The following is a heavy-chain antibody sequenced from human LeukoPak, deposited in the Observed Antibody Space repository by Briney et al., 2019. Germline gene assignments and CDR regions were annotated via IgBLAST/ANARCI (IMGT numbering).Heavy chain of an antibody. J-gene: IGHJ3*01. V-gene: IGHV4-39*01. D-gene: IGHD3-22*01. CDR1: GGSISSTSYY. CDR3: AKAGVRYFDSSGLYALDF. Sequence: SETLSLICAVSGGSISSTSYYWAWIRQPPGKGLEWIGTIYYSGSTYHNPSLKSRVTMSVDTSRNQFSLKLSSVDAADTAVYYCAKAGVRYFDSSGLYALDFWGQGTTVTVSS. CDR2: IYYSGST.